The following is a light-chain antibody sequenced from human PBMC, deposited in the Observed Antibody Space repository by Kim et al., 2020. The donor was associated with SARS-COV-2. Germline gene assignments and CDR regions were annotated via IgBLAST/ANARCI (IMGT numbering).Light chain of an antibody. CDR2: ADN. CDR1: SFDIGSAYH. J-gene: IGLJ2*01. Sequence: QPVLTQPPSISGVPGQRITITCSGSSFDIGSAYHVHWYQQLPGTAPRLLIYADNKRPSGVPDRFSGSKSGTSASLAIAGLQADDEADYYCQSFDSRMNGVVFGGGTQLTVL. V-gene: IGLV1-40*01. CDR3: QSFDSRMNGVV.